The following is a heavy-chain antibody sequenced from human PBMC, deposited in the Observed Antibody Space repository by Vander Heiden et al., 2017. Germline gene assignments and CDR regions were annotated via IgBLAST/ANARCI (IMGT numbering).Heavy chain of an antibody. CDR1: GFPFSSYA. V-gene: IGHV3-23*01. D-gene: IGHD6-6*01. J-gene: IGHJ4*02. Sequence: EVQLLDSGGGLVQPGGSLRLSCAASGFPFSSYAKSWVRQGPGMGLEWVSAIGGSGGSTYYADSVKGRLTISRDNSKNRLYLQMNSLRAEDTAVYYCAKCDSSSAVVDYWGQGTLVTVSS. CDR2: IGGSGGST. CDR3: AKCDSSSAVVDY.